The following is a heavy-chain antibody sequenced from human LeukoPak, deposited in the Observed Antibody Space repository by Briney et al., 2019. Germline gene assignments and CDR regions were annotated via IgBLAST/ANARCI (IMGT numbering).Heavy chain of an antibody. CDR1: TFTFSRYE. J-gene: IGHJ4*02. Sequence: PGGSLRLSCAASTFTFSRYEMNWVRQAPGKGLEWISYIDTSGTVIYYTHSVKGRFTISRDNSKNTLHLQMNSLRVEDTAVYYCAKDDLMTTMTAALDCWGQGTLVTVSS. CDR3: AKDDLMTTMTAALDC. CDR2: IDTSGTVI. D-gene: IGHD4-17*01. V-gene: IGHV3-48*03.